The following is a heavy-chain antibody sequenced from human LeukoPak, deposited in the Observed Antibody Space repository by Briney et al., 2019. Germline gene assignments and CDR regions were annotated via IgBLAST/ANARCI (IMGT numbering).Heavy chain of an antibody. D-gene: IGHD2-2*01. CDR1: GGSFNGYY. CDR2: INHSGST. J-gene: IGHJ4*02. CDR3: TRRDCSSFGCYSFDY. Sequence: PSETLSLTCAVYGGSFNGYYWSWIRQPPGKGLEWIGEINHSGSTNYSPSLKSRVTISVDTSKNQFSLKLSSVTAADTAVYYCTRRDCSSFGCYSFDYWGQGILVTVSS. V-gene: IGHV4-34*01.